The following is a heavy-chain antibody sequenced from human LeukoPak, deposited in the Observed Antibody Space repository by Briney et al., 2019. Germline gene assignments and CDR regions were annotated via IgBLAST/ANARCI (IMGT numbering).Heavy chain of an antibody. CDR2: VYYTGGT. CDR3: ARGNGEQQLTGDY. D-gene: IGHD6-13*01. V-gene: IGHV4-30-4*01. Sequence: PSETLSLTCSVSGGSISSGDYYWTWIRQPPGKGLGWIGYVYYTGGTDYNPSLRSRVTISVDTSKNQFSLKLTSVTAADTAVYYCARGNGEQQLTGDYWGQGTLVTVSS. J-gene: IGHJ4*02. CDR1: GGSISSGDYY.